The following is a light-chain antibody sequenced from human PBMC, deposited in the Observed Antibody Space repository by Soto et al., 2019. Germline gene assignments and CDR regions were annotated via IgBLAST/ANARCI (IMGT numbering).Light chain of an antibody. CDR2: GAS. V-gene: IGKV3-15*01. J-gene: IGKJ1*01. CDR3: QQYNNWPLT. Sequence: EIVMTQSPATLSVSPGERATLSCRASQSVSSNLAWYQQKPGQAPRLLIYGASTRATGTPARFSGSGSGKDVTLTISSLQPEDFAVYYWQQYNNWPLTFGQGTKVEI. CDR1: QSVSSN.